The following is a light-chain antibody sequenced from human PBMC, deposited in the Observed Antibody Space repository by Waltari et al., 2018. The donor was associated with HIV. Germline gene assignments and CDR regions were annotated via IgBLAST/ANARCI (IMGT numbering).Light chain of an antibody. CDR1: NSNIGSNT. V-gene: IGLV1-44*01. J-gene: IGLJ2*01. Sequence: QSVLTQPPSASGPPGQRVTISCSGSNSNIGSNTVSWFQQLPGTAPKLLISPNNQRPSGVPDRISGSKSGTSASLAISGLQSEDEAHYYCAAWDDSLNSRIFGGGTKLTVL. CDR3: AAWDDSLNSRI. CDR2: PNN.